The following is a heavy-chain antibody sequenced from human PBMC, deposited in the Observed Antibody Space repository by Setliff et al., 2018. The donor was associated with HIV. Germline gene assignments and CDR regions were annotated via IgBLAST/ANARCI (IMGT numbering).Heavy chain of an antibody. CDR1: GGSISSSSYY. J-gene: IGHJ4*02. V-gene: IGHV4-39*01. CDR3: ARHGMDDTSANYFRFGVHDH. Sequence: SETLSLTCTVSGGSISSSSYYWGWIRQPPGKGLEWIGNVCYSRSSYYNPSLKSRVTISVDTSKNQFSLKLSSVTAADTAVYYCARHGMDDTSANYFRFGVHDHWGQGTLVTVSS. CDR2: VCYSRSS. D-gene: IGHD3-22*01.